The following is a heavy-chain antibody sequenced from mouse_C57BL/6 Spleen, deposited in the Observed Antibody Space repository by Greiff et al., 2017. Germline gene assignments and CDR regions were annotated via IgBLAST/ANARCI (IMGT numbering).Heavy chain of an antibody. D-gene: IGHD3-2*02. Sequence: QVQLQQPGAELVKPGASVKMSCKASGYTFTSYWITWVKQRPGPGLEWIGDIYPGSGSTNYNEKFKSKAKLTVDTSSSTAYMQLSRLPSEDSAVYYCASPGQLRLRYAYWGQGTLVTVSA. J-gene: IGHJ3*01. CDR2: IYPGSGST. CDR1: GYTFTSYW. CDR3: ASPGQLRLRYAY. V-gene: IGHV1-55*01.